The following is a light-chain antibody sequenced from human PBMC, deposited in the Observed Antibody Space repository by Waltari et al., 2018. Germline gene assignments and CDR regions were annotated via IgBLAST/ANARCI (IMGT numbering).Light chain of an antibody. CDR3: ASRDDSLNVWV. CDR1: TSNIGNNP. CDR2: NDN. V-gene: IGLV1-44*01. Sequence: QSVLTQPPSASGTPGQRVTISCSGSTSNIGNNPVNWYQQLPGTAPKVLIYNDNERPRGVPDRFSGSKSGPSASLAISGRQSDDEADYYWASRDDSLNVWVFGGGTKVTVL. J-gene: IGLJ3*02.